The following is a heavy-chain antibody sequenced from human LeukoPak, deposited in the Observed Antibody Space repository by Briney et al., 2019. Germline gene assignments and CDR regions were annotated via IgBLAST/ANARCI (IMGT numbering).Heavy chain of an antibody. CDR3: ASGSLASYFDH. CDR2: INPNSGGT. J-gene: IGHJ4*02. D-gene: IGHD3-16*01. V-gene: IGHV1-2*02. CDR1: GYTFSGYY. Sequence: ASVKVSCKASGYTFSGYYMRWVRQAPGQGLEWMGWINPNSGGTKYVQKFQGRVTMTRDTSISTAYMELSRLRSDDTAVYYCASGSLASYFDHGGQGPLVTVSS.